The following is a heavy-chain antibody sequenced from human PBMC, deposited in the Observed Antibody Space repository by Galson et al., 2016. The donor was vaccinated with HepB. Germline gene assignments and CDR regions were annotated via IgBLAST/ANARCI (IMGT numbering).Heavy chain of an antibody. CDR3: TRVRNSVGGDFAY. J-gene: IGHJ4*02. D-gene: IGHD5/OR15-5a*01. V-gene: IGHV3-72*01. CDR2: SRNKAESYTT. Sequence: SLRLSCAASGFTFSRAWMNWVRQAPGKGLEWVGRSRNKAESYTTEYAASVKGRFTISRDDSQNSLYLQMNSLKTEDTAVYYCTRVRNSVGGDFAYWGQGTLVTVSS. CDR1: GFTFSRAW.